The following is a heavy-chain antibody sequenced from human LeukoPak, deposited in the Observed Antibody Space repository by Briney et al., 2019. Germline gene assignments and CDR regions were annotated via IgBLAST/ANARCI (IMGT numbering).Heavy chain of an antibody. J-gene: IGHJ4*02. D-gene: IGHD2-2*03. CDR1: GYTFTGYY. V-gene: IGHV1-2*02. Sequence: GASVKASCKASGYTFTGYYMPWVRQAPGQGLEWMGWINPNSGGTNYAQKFQGRVTMTRDTSISTAYMELSRLRSDDTAVYYCARDGYCSSTSCDDYWGQGTLVTVSS. CDR2: INPNSGGT. CDR3: ARDGYCSSTSCDDY.